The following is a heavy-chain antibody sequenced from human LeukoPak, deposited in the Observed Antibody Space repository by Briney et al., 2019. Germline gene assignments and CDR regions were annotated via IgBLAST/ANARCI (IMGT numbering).Heavy chain of an antibody. CDR3: ARDRLGAGSFDI. CDR2: IWYDGSNK. CDR1: GFTFSSYD. J-gene: IGHJ3*02. V-gene: IGHV3-33*01. Sequence: GGSLRLSCAASGFTFSSYDMHWVRQAPGKGLEWVALIWYDGSNKNYADSVKGRFTISRDNSKNTLFLQMNSLRAEDTAVYYCARDRLGAGSFDIWGQGTMVTVSS. D-gene: IGHD7-27*01.